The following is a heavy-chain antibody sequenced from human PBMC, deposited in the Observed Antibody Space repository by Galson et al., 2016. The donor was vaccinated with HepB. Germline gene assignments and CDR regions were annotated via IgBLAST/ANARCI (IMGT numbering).Heavy chain of an antibody. Sequence: TLSLTCTVSGGSISSGGHYWSWIRQHPGKGLEWIAYIHYSGTTDYNPSLKSRVSISIDTSKNQFSLKLTSVTAADTAVYYCAREMHVAAAAAFDFWGRGTLVTVSS. CDR1: GGSISSGGHY. J-gene: IGHJ4*02. CDR3: AREMHVAAAAAFDF. D-gene: IGHD6-13*01. V-gene: IGHV4-31*03. CDR2: IHYSGTT.